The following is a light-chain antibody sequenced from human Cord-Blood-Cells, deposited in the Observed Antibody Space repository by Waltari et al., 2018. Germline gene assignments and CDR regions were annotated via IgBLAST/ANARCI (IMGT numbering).Light chain of an antibody. CDR2: QDS. V-gene: IGLV3-1*01. Sequence: SYGLNKPPAVSVSTGQTASITCSGDKLGDKYACWYQQKPGHSPVLVNYQDSKRPSGIPERFSGSDSGNTATLTISGTQAMDEADYYCQAWDSSTLYVFGTGTKVTVL. CDR1: KLGDKY. J-gene: IGLJ1*01. CDR3: QAWDSSTLYV.